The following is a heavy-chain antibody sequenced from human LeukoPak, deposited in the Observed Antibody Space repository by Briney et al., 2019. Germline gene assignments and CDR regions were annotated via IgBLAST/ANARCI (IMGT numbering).Heavy chain of an antibody. CDR3: AKVATWTYFDS. CDR2: IGDSGVPT. V-gene: IGHV3-23*01. D-gene: IGHD3/OR15-3a*01. J-gene: IGHJ4*02. Sequence: GGSLRLSCAASQFTFTTYAMSWVRQAPGRGLEWVSSIGDSGVPTYYADSVKGRFTISRDNSQNTLYLQMNSLGADDTAVCYCAKVATWTYFDSWGQGTLVTVSS. CDR1: QFTFTTYA.